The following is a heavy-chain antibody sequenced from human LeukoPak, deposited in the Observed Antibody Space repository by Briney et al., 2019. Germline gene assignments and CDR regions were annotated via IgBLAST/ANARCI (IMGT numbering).Heavy chain of an antibody. CDR2: IQNDGSDK. CDR3: ATRIAAAGAFDY. CDR1: GINFRTSG. J-gene: IGHJ4*02. V-gene: IGHV3-30*02. Sequence: PGGSLRLSCAASGINFRTSGMHWVRQAPGKGLEWVTFIQNDGSDKYYAASVKGRFTISRDNSKNTLYLQMGSLRAEDMAVYYCATRIAAAGAFDYWGQGTLVTVSS. D-gene: IGHD6-13*01.